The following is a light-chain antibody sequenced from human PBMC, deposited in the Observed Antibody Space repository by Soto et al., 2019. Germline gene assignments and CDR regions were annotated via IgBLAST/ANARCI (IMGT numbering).Light chain of an antibody. V-gene: IGKV3-20*01. CDR2: GAS. J-gene: IGKJ5*01. CDR3: QQYSSSPIT. CDR1: QSIGSSY. Sequence: EVVLTQSPGTLSLSPGERATLSCMASQSIGSSYLAWYQQKPGQAPRLLIYGASSRATGIPDRFSGGGSGTDFSLTISRLDPEDFAVYYCQQYSSSPITFGQGTRLEIK.